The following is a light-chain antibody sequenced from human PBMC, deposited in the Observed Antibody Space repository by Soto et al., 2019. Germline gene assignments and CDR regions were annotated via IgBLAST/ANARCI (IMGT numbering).Light chain of an antibody. V-gene: IGKV4-1*01. CDR2: WAS. J-gene: IGKJ1*01. CDR3: KQFYSTPGT. Sequence: DIVLTQSPDSLAVSLGERTTINCKSSQSVLYNVNNKNHLGWYQQKPGQPPRLLIYWASTREFGVPDRFSGGGSGTVFTLTSSSRRAGNGAFNYCKQFYSTPGTLGQGPRVK. CDR1: QSVLYNVNNKNH.